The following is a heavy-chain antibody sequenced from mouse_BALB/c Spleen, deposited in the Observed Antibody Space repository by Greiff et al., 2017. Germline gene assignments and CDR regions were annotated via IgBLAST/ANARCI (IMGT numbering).Heavy chain of an antibody. D-gene: IGHD1-2*01. V-gene: IGHV1-20*02. J-gene: IGHJ3*01. CDR1: GYSFTGYF. Sequence: EVKLMESGPELVKPGASVKISCKASGYSFTGYFMNWVMQSHGKSLEWIGRINPYNGDTFYNQKFKGKATLTVDKSSSTAHMELRSLASEDSAVYYCARGPDHYYGSAWFAYWGQGTLVTVSA. CDR3: ARGPDHYYGSAWFAY. CDR2: INPYNGDT.